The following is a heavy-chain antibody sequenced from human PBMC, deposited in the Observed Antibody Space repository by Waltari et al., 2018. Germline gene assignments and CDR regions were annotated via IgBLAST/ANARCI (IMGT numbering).Heavy chain of an antibody. D-gene: IGHD4-17*01. CDR3: AKERDYGDYPSYYYYYMDV. CDR1: GFTFSSFG. CDR2: IRYDGPNK. J-gene: IGHJ6*03. Sequence: QVQLVESGGGVVQPGGSLRPPCAASGFTFSSFGMPWVRQAPGEGLEWVVFIRYDGPNKYYTDSLKGRFTVSRDNSKNTLYLQMDSLRPEDTAVYYCAKERDYGDYPSYYYYYMDVWGKGTTVTVSS. V-gene: IGHV3-30*02.